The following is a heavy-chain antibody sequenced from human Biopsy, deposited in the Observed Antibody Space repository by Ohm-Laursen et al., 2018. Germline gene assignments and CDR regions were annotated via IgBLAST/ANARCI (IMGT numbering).Heavy chain of an antibody. D-gene: IGHD4-23*01. J-gene: IGHJ4*02. V-gene: IGHV4-59*11. CDR1: GGSFTGHY. CDR3: ARGSNDFGGLYFHR. CDR2: ISCTGYT. Sequence: TLSLTCTVSGGSFTGHYWSWIRQPPGKGLEWIGHISCTGYTSYNASLKSRVTISVDTSRNHFPLRLSSLTAADTAVYYCARGSNDFGGLYFHRWGQGTLLTVSS.